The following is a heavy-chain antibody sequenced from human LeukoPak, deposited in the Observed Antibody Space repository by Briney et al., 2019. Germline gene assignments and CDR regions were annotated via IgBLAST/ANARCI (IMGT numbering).Heavy chain of an antibody. CDR1: GGSFSSGSYY. V-gene: IGHV4-30-2*01. CDR3: ARVIGNRGVIDY. J-gene: IGHJ4*02. CDR2: IYHSGST. D-gene: IGHD2-21*01. Sequence: SETLSLTCTVSGGSFSSGSYYWSWIRQPPGKGLEWIGYIYHSGSTYYNPSLKSRVTISVDRSKNQFSLKLSSVTAADTAVYYCARVIGNRGVIDYWGQGTLVTVSS.